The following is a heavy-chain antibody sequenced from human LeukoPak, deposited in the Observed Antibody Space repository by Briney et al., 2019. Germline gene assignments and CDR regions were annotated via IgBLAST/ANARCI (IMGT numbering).Heavy chain of an antibody. CDR3: ASPYSNYDNWFDP. CDR2: IIPIFGTA. Sequence: SVKVSCKASGGTFSSYAISWVRQAPGQGLEWMGGIIPIFGTANYAQKFQGRVTITADEPTSTAYMELSSLRSEDTAVYYCASPYSNYDNWFDPWGQGTLVTVSS. CDR1: GGTFSSYA. J-gene: IGHJ5*02. V-gene: IGHV1-69*13. D-gene: IGHD4-11*01.